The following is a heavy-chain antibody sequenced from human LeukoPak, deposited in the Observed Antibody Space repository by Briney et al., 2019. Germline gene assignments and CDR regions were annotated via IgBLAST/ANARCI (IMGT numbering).Heavy chain of an antibody. CDR1: GDSVSSGNYY. J-gene: IGHJ4*02. Sequence: SETLSLTCTVSGDSVSSGNYYWSWIRQPPGKGREWIGFMSNSGHTDSTPSLKSRVTISVDTSKNQFSLNLNSVTAADTAVYYCARVSVAGTGPDSWGQGTLVTVSS. V-gene: IGHV4-61*01. D-gene: IGHD6-13*01. CDR3: ARVSVAGTGPDS. CDR2: MSNSGHT.